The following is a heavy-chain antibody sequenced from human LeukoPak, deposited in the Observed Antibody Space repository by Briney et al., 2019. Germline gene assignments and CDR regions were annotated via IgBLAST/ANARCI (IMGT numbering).Heavy chain of an antibody. V-gene: IGHV4-59*01. Sequence: SETLSLTCTVSGGSISSYYWSWTRQPPGKGLEWIGYIYSSGITNYNPSLKSRVTMSVDTSKNQFSLKVSSVTAADTAVYYCARAPRGRSGYYYIDYWGHGILVTVSS. J-gene: IGHJ4*01. CDR2: IYSSGIT. CDR3: ARAPRGRSGYYYIDY. CDR1: GGSISSYY. D-gene: IGHD3-22*01.